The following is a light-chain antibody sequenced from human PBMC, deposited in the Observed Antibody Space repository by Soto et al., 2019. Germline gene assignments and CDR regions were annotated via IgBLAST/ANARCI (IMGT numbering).Light chain of an antibody. CDR1: QIINTW. Sequence: DIQMTQSPSSLSASVGDRVTITCRASQIINTWLAWYQQKPGKAPKLLIYRASNLVNGVPSRFSGSGSGTEFHLPIRRLQADYFSIYYCQQYETYSGTFGPGTKVDL. CDR2: RAS. J-gene: IGKJ3*01. CDR3: QQYETYSGT. V-gene: IGKV1-5*03.